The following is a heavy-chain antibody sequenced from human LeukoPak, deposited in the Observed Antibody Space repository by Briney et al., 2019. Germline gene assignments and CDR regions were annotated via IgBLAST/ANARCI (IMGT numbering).Heavy chain of an antibody. Sequence: LPGGSLRLSCAASGFTVSSNYMSWVRQAPGEGLEWVSGIYSGGSTYNADSVKGRFTISRDNSKNTLYLQMNSLRAEDTAVYYCARAGGGSYPFDYWGQGTLVTVSS. CDR2: IYSGGST. CDR3: ARAGGGSYPFDY. J-gene: IGHJ4*02. D-gene: IGHD1-26*01. CDR1: GFTVSSNY. V-gene: IGHV3-53*01.